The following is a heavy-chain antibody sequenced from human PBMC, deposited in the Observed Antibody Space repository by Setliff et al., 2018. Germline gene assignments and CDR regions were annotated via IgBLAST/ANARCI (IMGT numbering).Heavy chain of an antibody. V-gene: IGHV1-18*01. CDR2: INNYNMNT. J-gene: IGHJ3*01. D-gene: IGHD2-15*01. CDR3: ALSSLSLCSGGNCPNAFDV. Sequence: SVKVSCKASGYTFTNYGINWVRQAPGQGIEWMGWINNYNMNTNYPQKFLGRVTMTTDTSTSTAYMELRSLRPDDTAVYFCALSSLSLCSGGNCPNAFDVWGQGTMVTVSS. CDR1: GYTFTNYG.